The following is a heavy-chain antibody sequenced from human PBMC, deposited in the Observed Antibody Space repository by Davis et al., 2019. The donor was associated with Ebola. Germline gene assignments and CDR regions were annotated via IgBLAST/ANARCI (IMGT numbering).Heavy chain of an antibody. V-gene: IGHV5-51*01. Sequence: PGGSLRLSCKGSGYSFTSYWIHWVRQMPGKGLEWMGLIYPGDSDTRYSPSFQGQVTISVDKSISTAYLQWDSLKASDTAIYYCVSSIASIGTRAGEDVFDIWGQGTMVTVSS. D-gene: IGHD6-6*01. CDR2: IYPGDSDT. CDR1: GYSFTSYW. CDR3: VSSIASIGTRAGEDVFDI. J-gene: IGHJ3*02.